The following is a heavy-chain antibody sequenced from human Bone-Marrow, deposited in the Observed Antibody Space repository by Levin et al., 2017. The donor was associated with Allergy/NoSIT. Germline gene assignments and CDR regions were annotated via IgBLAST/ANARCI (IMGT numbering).Heavy chain of an antibody. V-gene: IGHV4-34*01. CDR2: INHSGST. Sequence: PSETLSLTCAVYGGSFSGYYWSWIRQPPGKGLEWIGEINHSGSTNYNPSLKSRVTISVDTSKNQFSLKLSSVTAADTAVYYCAREPLLWFGETQGHFDYWGQGTLVTVSS. D-gene: IGHD3-10*01. J-gene: IGHJ4*02. CDR1: GGSFSGYY. CDR3: AREPLLWFGETQGHFDY.